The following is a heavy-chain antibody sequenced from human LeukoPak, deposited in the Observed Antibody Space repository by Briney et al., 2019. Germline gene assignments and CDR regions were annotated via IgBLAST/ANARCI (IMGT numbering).Heavy chain of an antibody. Sequence: SETLSLTCTVAGGSISSYYWSWIRQPPGKGLEWVGYIYYSGSTNYNRSLKSRVTISVDTSKNQFSLKLSSVTAADTAVYYCASSRIYGSGSYYYYYYGMDVWGQGTTVTVSS. CDR3: ASSRIYGSGSYYYYYYGMDV. CDR1: GGSISSYY. D-gene: IGHD3-10*01. V-gene: IGHV4-59*08. J-gene: IGHJ6*02. CDR2: IYYSGST.